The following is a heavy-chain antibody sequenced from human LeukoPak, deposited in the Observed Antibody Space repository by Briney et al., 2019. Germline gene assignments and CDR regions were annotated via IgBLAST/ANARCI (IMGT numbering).Heavy chain of an antibody. J-gene: IGHJ3*02. V-gene: IGHV3-48*02. CDR2: ISSSSSTI. D-gene: IGHD4-17*01. CDR3: ARDDYGDYGLAFDI. CDR1: GFTFSSYS. Sequence: PGGSLRLSCAASGFTFSSYSMNWVRQAPGKGLEWVSYISSSSSTIYYADSVKGRFTISRDNAKNSLYLQMNSLRDEDTAVYYCARDDYGDYGLAFDIWGQGTMVTVSS.